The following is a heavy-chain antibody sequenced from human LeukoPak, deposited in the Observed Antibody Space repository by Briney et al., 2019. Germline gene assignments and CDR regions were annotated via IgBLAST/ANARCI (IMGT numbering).Heavy chain of an antibody. V-gene: IGHV4-61*02. CDR2: IYTSGST. CDR3: ARADYDFWSGRRFYYFDY. CDR1: GGSISSGGYY. D-gene: IGHD3-3*01. Sequence: SETLSLTCTVSGGSISSGGYYWSWIRQPAGKGLEWIGRIYTSGSTNYNPSLKSRVTMSVDTSKNQFSLKLSSVTAADTAVYYCARADYDFWSGRRFYYFDYWGQGTLVTVSS. J-gene: IGHJ4*02.